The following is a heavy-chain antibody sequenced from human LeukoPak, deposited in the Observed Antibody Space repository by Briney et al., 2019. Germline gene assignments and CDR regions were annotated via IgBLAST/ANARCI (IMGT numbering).Heavy chain of an antibody. Sequence: PGGSLRLSCAASGFTFIDYYISWIRQAPGKWLEWVSYISSSGSTIYYADSVKGRFTISRDNAKNSLYLQMNSLRAEDTAVYYCARRDSGYDSFDYWGQGTLVTVSS. CDR1: GFTFIDYY. D-gene: IGHD5-12*01. CDR3: ARRDSGYDSFDY. CDR2: ISSSGSTI. J-gene: IGHJ4*02. V-gene: IGHV3-11*01.